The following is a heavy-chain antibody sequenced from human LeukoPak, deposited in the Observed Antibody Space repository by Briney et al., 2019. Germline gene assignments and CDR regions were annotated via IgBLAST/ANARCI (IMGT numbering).Heavy chain of an antibody. Sequence: ASVKVSCKASGYTFTSYAISWVRQAPGQGLEWMGWINPYNGDTNSAQTLQGRLTMPTDTSTSTAYMELRSLRSDDTAVYYCARFSWHCSGGTCYLGPYFDYWGQGAQVTVSS. CDR3: ARFSWHCSGGTCYLGPYFDY. CDR1: GYTFTSYA. J-gene: IGHJ4*02. CDR2: INPYNGDT. D-gene: IGHD2-15*01. V-gene: IGHV1-18*01.